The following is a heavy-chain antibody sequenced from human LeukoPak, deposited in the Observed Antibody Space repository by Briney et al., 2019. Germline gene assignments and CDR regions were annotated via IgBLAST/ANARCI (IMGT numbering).Heavy chain of an antibody. Sequence: PSETLSLTCAVYGGSFSGYYWSWIRQPPGKGLEWIGEINHSGSTNYNPSLKSRVTISVDTSKNQFSLKLSSVTAADTAVYYCARHDDSSGYYIPGFDYWGQGTLVTVSS. D-gene: IGHD3-22*01. J-gene: IGHJ4*02. CDR1: GGSFSGYY. CDR2: INHSGST. CDR3: ARHDDSSGYYIPGFDY. V-gene: IGHV4-34*01.